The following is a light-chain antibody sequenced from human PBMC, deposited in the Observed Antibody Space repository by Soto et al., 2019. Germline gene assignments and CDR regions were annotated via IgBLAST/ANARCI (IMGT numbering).Light chain of an antibody. CDR2: KAS. V-gene: IGKV1-5*03. J-gene: IGKJ1*01. CDR1: QSISVW. CDR3: QQYNNRWT. Sequence: DIQMTQSPSTLSASVGDRVTITCRASQSISVWLAWFQQKPGNAPKLLIYKASTLESGVPSMFSGSGSGTEFTLTISSLQPDDSATYYCQQYNNRWTFCQGTKVEI.